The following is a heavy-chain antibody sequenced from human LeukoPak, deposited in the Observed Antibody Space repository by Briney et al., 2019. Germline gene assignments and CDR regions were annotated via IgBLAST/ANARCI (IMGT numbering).Heavy chain of an antibody. Sequence: PSETLPLTCAVYGGSFSGYYWSWIPQPPGRGLEWIAFMYYSGNTNYNPSLKSRVTISVDTSKNKLSLKLSSVTAADTAVYYCARGSSGWYLEYWGQGTLVTVSS. CDR2: MYYSGNT. CDR1: GGSFSGYY. V-gene: IGHV4-59*01. J-gene: IGHJ4*02. D-gene: IGHD6-19*01. CDR3: ARGSSGWYLEY.